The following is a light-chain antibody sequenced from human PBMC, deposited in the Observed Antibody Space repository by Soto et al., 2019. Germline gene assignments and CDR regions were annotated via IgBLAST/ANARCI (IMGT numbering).Light chain of an antibody. J-gene: IGLJ3*02. V-gene: IGLV2-14*01. CDR1: SSDIGTYNY. Sequence: QSALTQPASVSGSPGQSITISCTGTSSDIGTYNYVSWYQQHPGKVPKLMIYEVSNRPSGVSNRFSGSKSGNTASLAISGLQAEDEADYYFSSYTTSSNQVFGGGTQVTVL. CDR2: EVS. CDR3: SSYTTSSNQV.